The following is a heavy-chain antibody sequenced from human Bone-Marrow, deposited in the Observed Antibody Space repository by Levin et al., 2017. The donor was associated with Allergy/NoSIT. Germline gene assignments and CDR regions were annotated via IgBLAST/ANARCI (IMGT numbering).Heavy chain of an antibody. CDR2: ISYDGSHT. Sequence: PGGSLRLSCIGSGFNFSSYGMHWVRQAPGKGLEWVGVISYDGSHTIYGDSVKGRLTISRDNSKNSLFLQIDSLKTEDTAMYYCANHFHDSGPDFLGQGTPVTVSS. V-gene: IGHV3-30*18. CDR3: ANHFHDSGPDF. J-gene: IGHJ4*02. D-gene: IGHD2-15*01. CDR1: GFNFSSYG.